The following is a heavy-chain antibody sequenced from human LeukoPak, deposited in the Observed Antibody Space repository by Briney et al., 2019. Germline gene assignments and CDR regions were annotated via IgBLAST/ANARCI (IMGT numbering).Heavy chain of an antibody. D-gene: IGHD3-10*01. J-gene: IGHJ6*03. Sequence: PSETLSLTCTVSGGSVSSYYWSWIRQPPGKGLEWIGYIFYSGSTNYNPSLKSRVTISVDTSKNQFSLKPSSVTAADTAVYYCAREGSGSWPHYMDVWGKGTTVTVSS. CDR3: AREGSGSWPHYMDV. V-gene: IGHV4-59*02. CDR2: IFYSGST. CDR1: GGSVSSYY.